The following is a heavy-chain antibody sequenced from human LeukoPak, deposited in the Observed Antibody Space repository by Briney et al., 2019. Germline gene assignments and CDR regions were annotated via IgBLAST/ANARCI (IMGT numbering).Heavy chain of an antibody. V-gene: IGHV1-2*02. Sequence: RASVKVSCKASGYTFTGYYIHWVRQAPGQGLEWMGWINPNSGGTNYAQKFQGRVTMTRDTSISTAYMELSRLRSDDTAVYYCARDIPLTYSSSWEGYFDYWGQGTLVTVSS. J-gene: IGHJ4*02. CDR2: INPNSGGT. CDR1: GYTFTGYY. D-gene: IGHD6-13*01. CDR3: ARDIPLTYSSSWEGYFDY.